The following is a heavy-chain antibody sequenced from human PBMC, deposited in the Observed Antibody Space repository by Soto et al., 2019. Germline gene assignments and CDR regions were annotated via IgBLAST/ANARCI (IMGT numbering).Heavy chain of an antibody. J-gene: IGHJ6*02. D-gene: IGHD3-10*01. CDR2: ISAYNGNT. CDR3: ARDSGFGESDV. CDR1: GYSFTSYG. Sequence: QVQLVQSGAEVKKPGASVKVSCKASGYSFTSYGISWVRQAPGQGLEWMGWISAYNGNTNYAQKLQGRVTMTTDTSTRRAYRELRSLRSGDTALYYCARDSGFGESDVRGQGTTVTVSS. V-gene: IGHV1-18*01.